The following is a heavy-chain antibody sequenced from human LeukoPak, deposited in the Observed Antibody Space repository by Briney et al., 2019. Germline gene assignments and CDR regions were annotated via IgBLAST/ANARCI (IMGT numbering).Heavy chain of an antibody. Sequence: ASVKVSCKVSGNTVSEVSMHWVRQPAGKGPEWMGGFDPEKGEIIYAQKFQGRLTLTDDTSSDTAYMELSSLKSDDTAVYYCAIPNPYRGPPPLGFWGQGTLVTVSS. V-gene: IGHV1-24*01. CDR3: AIPNPYRGPPPLGF. J-gene: IGHJ4*02. CDR1: GNTVSEVS. CDR2: FDPEKGEI. D-gene: IGHD2-21*01.